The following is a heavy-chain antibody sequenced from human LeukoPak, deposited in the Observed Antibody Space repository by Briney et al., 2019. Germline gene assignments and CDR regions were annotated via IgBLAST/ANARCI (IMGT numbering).Heavy chain of an antibody. Sequence: GASVKVSCKASGYTFTSYYMHWVRQAPGQGLEWMGIINPSGGSTSYAQKFQGRVTMTRDTSTSTVYMELSSLRSEDTAVYYCARKGEGYYYDSSGYYSTSYFDYWGQGTLVTVSS. CDR2: INPSGGST. CDR3: ARKGEGYYYDSSGYYSTSYFDY. J-gene: IGHJ4*02. CDR1: GYTFTSYY. V-gene: IGHV1-46*01. D-gene: IGHD3-22*01.